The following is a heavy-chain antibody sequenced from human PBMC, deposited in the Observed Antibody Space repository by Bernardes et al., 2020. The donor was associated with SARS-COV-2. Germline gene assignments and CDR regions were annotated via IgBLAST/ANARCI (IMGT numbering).Heavy chain of an antibody. Sequence: GGSLRLFCAASGFTFYNYAMSWVRLRPGKGLEWVSAISGSADNAYYADSVKGRFTISRDNSKNTLYLQMHTLRVEDTAVYYCAKFLGYCSGGSCPHAMDIWGQGTTVTVSS. J-gene: IGHJ6*02. CDR1: GFTFYNYA. CDR3: AKFLGYCSGGSCPHAMDI. D-gene: IGHD2-15*01. CDR2: ISGSADNA. V-gene: IGHV3-23*01.